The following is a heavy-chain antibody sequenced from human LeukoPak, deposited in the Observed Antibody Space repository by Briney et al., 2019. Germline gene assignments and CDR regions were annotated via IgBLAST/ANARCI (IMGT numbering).Heavy chain of an antibody. CDR2: IIPIFGTA. Sequence: SVKVSCKASGGTFSSYAISWVRQAPGQGLEWMGGIIPIFGTANYAQKFQGRVTITADESTSTAYMELRSLRSDDTAVYYCARDRLGYDFWSGLVGYYYYMDVWGKGTTVTVSS. J-gene: IGHJ6*03. V-gene: IGHV1-69*01. CDR1: GGTFSSYA. CDR3: ARDRLGYDFWSGLVGYYYYMDV. D-gene: IGHD3-3*01.